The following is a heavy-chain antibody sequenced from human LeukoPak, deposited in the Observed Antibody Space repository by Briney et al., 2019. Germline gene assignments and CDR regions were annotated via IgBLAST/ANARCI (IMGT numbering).Heavy chain of an antibody. V-gene: IGHV1-69*05. J-gene: IGHJ4*02. CDR3: ARATFYDSSGFNDY. Sequence: SVKVSCKASGGTFSSYAISWVRQAPGQGLEWMGRIIPIFGTANYAQKFQGRVTITTDESTSTAYMELCSLRSEDTAVYYCARATFYDSSGFNDYWGQGTLVTVSS. D-gene: IGHD3-22*01. CDR2: IIPIFGTA. CDR1: GGTFSSYA.